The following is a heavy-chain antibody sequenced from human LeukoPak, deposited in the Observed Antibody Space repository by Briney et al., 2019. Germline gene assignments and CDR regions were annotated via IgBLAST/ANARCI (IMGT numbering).Heavy chain of an antibody. J-gene: IGHJ3*02. CDR1: GYTFTSYY. V-gene: IGHV1-46*01. Sequence: GASVKVSCKASGYTFTSYYMHWVRQAPGQGLEWMGIINPSGDSTSYTQKFQGRVTMTRDMSTSTAYMELSSLRSEDTAVYYCARDVIDYDYGDQAPDGAFDIWGQGTMVTVSS. D-gene: IGHD4-17*01. CDR3: ARDVIDYDYGDQAPDGAFDI. CDR2: INPSGDST.